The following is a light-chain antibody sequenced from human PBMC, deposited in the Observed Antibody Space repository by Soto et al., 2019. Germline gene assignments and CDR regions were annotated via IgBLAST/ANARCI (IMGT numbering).Light chain of an antibody. V-gene: IGLV2-14*03. Sequence: QSALTQPASVSGSPGQSIAISCIGVRTDGDGHDYVSWYQQHPGQAPQLIIYDVYNRPSGVSDRFSGSKSGNTASLIISGLQAEDEADSFCTSYTASSPFYVFGAGTKVTV. CDR1: RTDGDGHDY. J-gene: IGLJ1*01. CDR2: DVY. CDR3: TSYTASSPFYV.